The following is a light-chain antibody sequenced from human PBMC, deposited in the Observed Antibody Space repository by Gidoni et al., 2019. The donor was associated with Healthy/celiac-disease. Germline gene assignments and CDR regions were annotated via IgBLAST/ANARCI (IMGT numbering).Light chain of an antibody. CDR1: QSLLHSNGYNY. CDR2: LGS. J-gene: IGKJ1*01. V-gene: IGKV2-28*01. CDR3: MQALQTPRT. Sequence: DIVMTQSPLYLPVTTGEPASISCRSSQSLLHSNGYNYLDWYLQKPGQSPPLLIYLGSNRASGVPDRFSGSGSGTDFTLKISRVEAEDVGVYYCMQALQTPRTFGQGTKVEIK.